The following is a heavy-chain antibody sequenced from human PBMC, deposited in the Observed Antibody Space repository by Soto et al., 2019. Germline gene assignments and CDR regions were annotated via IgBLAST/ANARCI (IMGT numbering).Heavy chain of an antibody. Sequence: GESLRVSCKGAGYRFTGYGSGLVSPLTGKGLEWMGIIYPGDSDTRYSPSFQGQVTISADKSISTAYLQWSSLKASDTAMYYCARTSSSYYYYGMDVWGQGTTVTVSS. J-gene: IGHJ6*02. D-gene: IGHD6-6*01. CDR3: ARTSSSYYYYGMDV. V-gene: IGHV5-51*01. CDR2: IYPGDSDT. CDR1: GYRFTGYG.